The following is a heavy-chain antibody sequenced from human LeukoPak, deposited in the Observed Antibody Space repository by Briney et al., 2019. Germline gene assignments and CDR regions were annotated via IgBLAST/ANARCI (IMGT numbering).Heavy chain of an antibody. D-gene: IGHD6-13*01. CDR3: ARVDITPTGIKINFDY. CDR1: GYTFSNYD. Sequence: ASVKVSCKASGYTFSNYDINWVRQATGQGLEWMGWINPNSGDTGYAQKFQGRVTMTRNTSISTAYMELSSLRSEDTAVYYCARVDITPTGIKINFDYWGQGTLVTVSS. J-gene: IGHJ4*02. CDR2: INPNSGDT. V-gene: IGHV1-8*01.